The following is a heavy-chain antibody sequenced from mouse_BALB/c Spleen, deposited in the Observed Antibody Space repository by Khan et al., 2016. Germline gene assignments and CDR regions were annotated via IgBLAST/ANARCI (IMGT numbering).Heavy chain of an antibody. Sequence: EVQLQESGPGLVKPSQSLSLTCSVTGYSITSGYYWNWIRQFPGNKLEWMGYISYDGSNNYNPSLKNRISITRDTSKNQFFLKLNSVTTEDTATYYYARDPFYYYGSSYWYFDVWGAGTTVTVSS. CDR1: GYSITSGYY. J-gene: IGHJ1*01. CDR3: ARDPFYYYGSSYWYFDV. D-gene: IGHD1-1*01. CDR2: ISYDGSN. V-gene: IGHV3-6*02.